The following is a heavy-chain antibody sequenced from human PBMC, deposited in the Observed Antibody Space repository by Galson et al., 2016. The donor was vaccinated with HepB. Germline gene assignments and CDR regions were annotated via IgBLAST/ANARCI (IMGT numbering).Heavy chain of an antibody. CDR2: ISAYNGNT. CDR1: GYTFTSYG. CDR3: ASNNWNYQSLGY. Sequence: SVKVSCKASGYTFTSYGISWVRQAPGQGLEWMGWISAYNGNTNYAQKLQGRVTMTTDTSTSTAYMELRSLRSDDTAVYYCASNNWNYQSLGYWGQGTLVTVSS. D-gene: IGHD1-7*01. J-gene: IGHJ4*02. V-gene: IGHV1-18*04.